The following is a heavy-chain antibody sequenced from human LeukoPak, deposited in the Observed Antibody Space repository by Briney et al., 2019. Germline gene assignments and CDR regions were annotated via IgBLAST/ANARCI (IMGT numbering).Heavy chain of an antibody. D-gene: IGHD6-6*01. CDR1: GYSITSHF. J-gene: IGHJ5*02. V-gene: IGHV1-46*01. CDR3: ARDVSSEDRSWWLDL. Sequence: VASVKVSCKSSGYSITSHFLHWVRQAPGQELEWMGVINPAGTTTIYAQNFQGRVTMTRDTSTSTDYMEVRGLRSEDTAIYYCARDVSSEDRSWWLDLWGQGTLVTVSS. CDR2: INPAGTTT.